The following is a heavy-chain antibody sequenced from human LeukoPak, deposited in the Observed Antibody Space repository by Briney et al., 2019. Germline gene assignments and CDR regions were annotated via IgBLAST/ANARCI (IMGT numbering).Heavy chain of an antibody. D-gene: IGHD2-8*02. CDR3: ARYYCPEGIYLHFDF. Sequence: SETLSLTCTVSGGSTSGYYWSWIRQPPGKGLEWIGYIYYSGDTNYNPSLKGRVTISVDTSKKQFSLKLSSVTAADTAVYYCARYYCPEGIYLHFDFWGQGTLVTVSS. CDR2: IYYSGDT. CDR1: GGSTSGYY. V-gene: IGHV4-59*01. J-gene: IGHJ4*02.